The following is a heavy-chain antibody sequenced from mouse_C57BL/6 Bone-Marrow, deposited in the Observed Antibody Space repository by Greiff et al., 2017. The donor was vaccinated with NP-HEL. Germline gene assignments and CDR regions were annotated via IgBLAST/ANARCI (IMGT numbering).Heavy chain of an antibody. V-gene: IGHV5-15*01. CDR2: ISNLAYSI. CDR3: ARHSYDGYSDYFDV. Sequence: EVKLMESGGGLVQPGGSLKLSCAASGFTFSDYGMAWVRQAPRKGPEWVAFISNLAYSIYYADTVTGRFTISRENAKNTLYLEMSSLRSEDTAMYYCARHSYDGYSDYFDVWGTGTTVTVSS. CDR1: GFTFSDYG. J-gene: IGHJ1*03. D-gene: IGHD2-3*01.